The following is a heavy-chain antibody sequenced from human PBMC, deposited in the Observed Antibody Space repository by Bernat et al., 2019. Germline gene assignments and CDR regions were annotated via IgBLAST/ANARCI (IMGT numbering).Heavy chain of an antibody. CDR2: INTNTGNP. Sequence: YTFTTYPMHWVRQAPGQGLEWMGWINTNTGNPTYAQVFTGRFVFSFDTSVSTAYLQIISLEAEDTAVYYCSRDRGSPNKQWLGLVNYFDPWGQG. D-gene: IGHD6-19*01. J-gene: IGHJ5*02. CDR1: YTFTTYP. V-gene: IGHV7-4-1*02. CDR3: SRDRGSPNKQWLGLVNYFDP.